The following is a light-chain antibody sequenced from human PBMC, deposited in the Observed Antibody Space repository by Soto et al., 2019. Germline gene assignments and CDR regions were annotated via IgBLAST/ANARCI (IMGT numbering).Light chain of an antibody. CDR2: KAS. V-gene: IGKV1-5*03. Sequence: DIQMTQSPSTLSAFVGDRVTITCRASQSISSWLAWYQQKPGKAPKVLIYKASSLESGVPSRFSGSGSGTEFTLTISSLQPDYVATYYCQQYSTYWTFGQGTKVEIK. J-gene: IGKJ1*01. CDR1: QSISSW. CDR3: QQYSTYWT.